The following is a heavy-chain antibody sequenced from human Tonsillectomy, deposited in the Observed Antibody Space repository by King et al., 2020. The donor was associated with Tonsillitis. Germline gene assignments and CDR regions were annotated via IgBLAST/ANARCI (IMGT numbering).Heavy chain of an antibody. V-gene: IGHV4-34*01. CDR2: IDHSGST. D-gene: IGHD3-22*01. CDR1: AGSLSGYY. J-gene: IGHJ4*02. Sequence: VQLPQWGAGVLKPSETLSLTCAVSAGSLSGYYWSWIRQSPGEGLEWIGEIDHSGSTTSNPSLKSRVTMSVDTSKNQFSLRLSSVTATDTAIYYCARRITKIVVVFDSWSQGALVTVSS. CDR3: ARRITKIVVVFDS.